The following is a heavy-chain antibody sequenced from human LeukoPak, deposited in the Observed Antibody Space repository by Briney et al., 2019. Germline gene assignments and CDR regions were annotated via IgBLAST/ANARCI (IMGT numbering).Heavy chain of an antibody. Sequence: GGSLRLSCTASGFTFGDYAMSCVRQAPGKGLEWVSFIRSKVYGGTTEYAASVKGRFTISRDDSKSIAYLQMNSLKTEDTAVYYCTRRRVAYSSGWYLDYWGQGALLTVSS. D-gene: IGHD6-19*01. CDR1: GFTFGDYA. V-gene: IGHV3-49*04. CDR2: IRSKVYGGTT. CDR3: TRRRVAYSSGWYLDY. J-gene: IGHJ4*02.